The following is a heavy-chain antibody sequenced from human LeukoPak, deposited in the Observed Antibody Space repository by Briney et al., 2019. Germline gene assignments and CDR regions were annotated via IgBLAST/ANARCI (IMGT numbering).Heavy chain of an antibody. D-gene: IGHD3-9*01. Sequence: PGGSLRLSCAASGFTFSSYAMHWVCQAPGKGLEWVAVISYDGSNKYYADSVKGRFTISRDNSKNTLYLQMNSLRAEDTAVYYCASPLDILTGYKPHWGQGTLVTVSS. CDR3: ASPLDILTGYKPH. J-gene: IGHJ4*02. V-gene: IGHV3-30-3*01. CDR1: GFTFSSYA. CDR2: ISYDGSNK.